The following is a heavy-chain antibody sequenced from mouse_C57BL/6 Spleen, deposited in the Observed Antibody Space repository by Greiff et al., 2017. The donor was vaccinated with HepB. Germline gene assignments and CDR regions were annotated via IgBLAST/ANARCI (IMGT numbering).Heavy chain of an antibody. CDR1: GYSITSGYY. Sequence: VQLKESGPGLVKPSQSLSLTCSVTGYSITSGYYWNWIRQFPGNKLEWMGYISYDGSNNYNPSLKNRISITRDTSKNQFFLKLNSVTTEDTATYYCARDTGDYYGSSYPYYAMDYWGQGTSVTVSS. J-gene: IGHJ4*01. CDR3: ARDTGDYYGSSYPYYAMDY. CDR2: ISYDGSN. V-gene: IGHV3-6*01. D-gene: IGHD1-1*01.